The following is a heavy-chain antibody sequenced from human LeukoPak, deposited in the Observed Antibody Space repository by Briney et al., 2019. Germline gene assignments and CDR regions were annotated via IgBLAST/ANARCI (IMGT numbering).Heavy chain of an antibody. Sequence: PETLSLTCTVSGGSTASYYGGWIRQPPGKGLEWIGSIYYSGSTYYNPSLKRRVTISVDTSKSQFSLKLSSVTAADTAVYYCARPNGDTNASDGWRKRRMVTVSS. V-gene: IGHV4-39*01. J-gene: IGHJ3*01. D-gene: IGHD4-17*01. CDR1: GGSTASYY. CDR2: IYYSGST. CDR3: ARPNGDTNASDG.